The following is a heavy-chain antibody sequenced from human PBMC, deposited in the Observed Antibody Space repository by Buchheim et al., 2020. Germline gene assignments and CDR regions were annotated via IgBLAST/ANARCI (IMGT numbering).Heavy chain of an antibody. CDR1: GFNFSSYS. J-gene: IGHJ4*02. CDR3: ARGRYHDY. D-gene: IGHD2-2*01. V-gene: IGHV3-48*04. CDR2: ISGSRSTI. Sequence: EVQLVESGGGLVQPGGSLRLSCAASGFNFSSYSMNWVRQAPGKGPEWVSYISGSRSTIYYADSVKGRFTISGDNAKDSLSLQMNSLRAEDTAIYYCARGRYHDYWGQGTL.